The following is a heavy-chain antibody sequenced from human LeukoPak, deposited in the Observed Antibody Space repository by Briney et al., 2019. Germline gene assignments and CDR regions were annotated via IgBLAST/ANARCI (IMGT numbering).Heavy chain of an antibody. V-gene: IGHV1-3*01. CDR1: GYIFTQYV. J-gene: IGHJ4*02. CDR3: ARDDCGDTCYPGGY. CDR2: IKADNSDT. D-gene: IGHD2-21*01. Sequence: ASVKVSCKASGYIFTQYVVHWVRQAPGHKPECMGWIKADNSDTKYSQNFRDRLTITRDTSASTVYMELSSLTSEDTALYYCARDDCGDTCYPGGYWGQGTLVTVSS.